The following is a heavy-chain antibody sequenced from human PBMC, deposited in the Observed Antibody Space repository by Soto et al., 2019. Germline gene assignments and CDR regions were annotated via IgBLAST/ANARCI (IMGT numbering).Heavy chain of an antibody. CDR3: AKDTPVVMFLFDS. J-gene: IGHJ4*02. V-gene: IGHV3-23*01. CDR1: GFTFYTYA. Sequence: PGGSLRLSCTASGFTFYTYAMTWVRQAPGKGLEWVASITDTGVNTYYAGSVKGRFTISRDNSKSTLYPQMNSLRTDDSAVYYCAKDTPVVMFLFDSWGRVTLVTVSS. D-gene: IGHD2-15*01. CDR2: ITDTGVNT.